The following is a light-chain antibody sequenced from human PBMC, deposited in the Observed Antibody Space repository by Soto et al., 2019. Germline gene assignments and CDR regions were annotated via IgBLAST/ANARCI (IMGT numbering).Light chain of an antibody. CDR1: QTISSW. CDR3: QHYNSYSEA. J-gene: IGKJ1*01. CDR2: KAS. V-gene: IGKV1-5*03. Sequence: HMTQAPSTLFGSVGDRMTITCRASQTISSWLAWYQQKPGKAPKLLIYKASTLKSGVPSRFSGSGSGTEFTLTISSLQPDDFATYYCQHYNSYSEAFGQGTKVDI.